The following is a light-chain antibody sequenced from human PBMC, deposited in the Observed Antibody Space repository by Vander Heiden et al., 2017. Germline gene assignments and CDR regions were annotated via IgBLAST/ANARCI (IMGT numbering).Light chain of an antibody. J-gene: IGLJ2*01. Sequence: QSALTQPPSASGSPGQPVTISCTGTSSDVGGYNYVSWYQQHPGKGPKVIIYEVTKRPSGVPDRFSGSKSGNTASLTVSGLQAEDEADYYCSSYAGSNKMGLFGGGTKLTVL. CDR3: SSYAGSNKMGL. V-gene: IGLV2-8*01. CDR1: SSDVGGYNY. CDR2: EVT.